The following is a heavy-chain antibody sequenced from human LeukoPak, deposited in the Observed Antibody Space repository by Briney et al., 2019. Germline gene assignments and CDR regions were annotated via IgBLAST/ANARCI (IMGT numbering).Heavy chain of an antibody. D-gene: IGHD3-10*01. CDR2: INHSGST. V-gene: IGHV4-34*01. CDR3: ARGGAYYYGSGSYRAFYSFDY. J-gene: IGHJ4*02. CDR1: GGSFRGYY. Sequence: SETLSLTCAVYGGSFRGYYWSWIRQPPGKGLEWIGEINHSGSTNYNPSLKSRVTISVDTSKNQFSLKLSSVTAADTAVYYCARGGAYYYGSGSYRAFYSFDYWGQGTLVSVSS.